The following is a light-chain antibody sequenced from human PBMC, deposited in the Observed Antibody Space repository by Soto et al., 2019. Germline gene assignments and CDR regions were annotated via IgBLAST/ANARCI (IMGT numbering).Light chain of an antibody. CDR2: KAS. V-gene: IGKV1-5*03. CDR3: QHYNSYSEA. J-gene: IGKJ1*01. Sequence: DIQMTQSPSTLSGSVGDRVTITCRASQTISSWLVWYQQKPGKDPKLLIYKASTLKSGVASRFSGSGSGTEFTLTISSLQPDEFATYYCQHYNSYSEAFGQGTKVELK. CDR1: QTISSW.